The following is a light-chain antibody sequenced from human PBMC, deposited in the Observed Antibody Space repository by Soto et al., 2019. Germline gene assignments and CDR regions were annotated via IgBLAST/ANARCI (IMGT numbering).Light chain of an antibody. CDR1: QSVSSTY. V-gene: IGKV3-20*01. J-gene: IGKJ5*01. CDR2: GAS. CDR3: QQYGSSPPIT. Sequence: EIVLTQSPGTLSLSPGERATLSCRASQSVSSTYLAWYQQKPGQAPRLLIYGASSRPTGIPDRFIGSGSGTDFTLTISRLEPEDFAVYYCQQYGSSPPITFGQGTRLEIK.